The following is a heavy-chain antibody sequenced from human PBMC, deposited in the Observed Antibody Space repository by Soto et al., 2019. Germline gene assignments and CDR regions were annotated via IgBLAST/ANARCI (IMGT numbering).Heavy chain of an antibody. CDR3: ARVDVLTDYYGMDV. CDR2: INPNSGGT. D-gene: IGHD3-9*01. Sequence: GASVKVSCKASGGTFSSYAISWVRQAPGQGLEWMGWINPNSGGTNYAQKFQGRVTMTRDTSISTAYMELSRLRSDDTAVYYCARVDVLTDYYGMDVWGQGTTVTVSS. J-gene: IGHJ6*02. CDR1: GGTFSSYA. V-gene: IGHV1-2*02.